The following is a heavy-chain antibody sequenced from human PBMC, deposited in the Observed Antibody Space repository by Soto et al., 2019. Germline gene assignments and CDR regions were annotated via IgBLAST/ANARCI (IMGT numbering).Heavy chain of an antibody. Sequence: ASVKVSCKVSGYTLTELSMHWVRQAPGKGLEWMGGFDPEDGETIYAQKFQGRVTMTEDTSTDTAYMELSSLRSEDTAVYYCATGRDSSGWYAAFDIWGQGTMVTVSS. CDR2: FDPEDGET. D-gene: IGHD6-19*01. V-gene: IGHV1-24*01. CDR3: ATGRDSSGWYAAFDI. J-gene: IGHJ3*02. CDR1: GYTLTELS.